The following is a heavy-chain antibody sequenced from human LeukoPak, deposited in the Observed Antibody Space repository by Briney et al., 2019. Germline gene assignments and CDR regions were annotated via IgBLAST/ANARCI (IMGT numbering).Heavy chain of an antibody. V-gene: IGHV4-59*01. CDR1: GVSISSYY. J-gene: IGHJ6*03. CDR2: IYYSGST. Sequence: SETLSLTCTVSGVSISSYYWSWIRQPPGKGLEWIGYIYYSGSTNYNPSLKSRVTISVDTSKNQFSLKLRSVTAAETAVYYCARTTEGYCRGGSCFYYYYYMDVWGKGTTVTVSS. CDR3: ARTTEGYCRGGSCFYYYYYMDV. D-gene: IGHD2-15*01.